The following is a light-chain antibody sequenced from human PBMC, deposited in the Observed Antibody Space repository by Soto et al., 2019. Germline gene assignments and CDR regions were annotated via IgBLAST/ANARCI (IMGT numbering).Light chain of an antibody. V-gene: IGKV2-28*01. CDR2: FGS. J-gene: IGKJ5*01. CDR3: MQALQSLT. CDR1: QSLLYNNTYNY. Sequence: DIVMTQSPLTLPFTPGYPSSISCISSQSLLYNNTYNYLDWYVQKPGQSPQLLIYFGSNRAPGVPDRFSGSGSGTDFTLKINRVEAEDVGTYYCMQALQSLTFGQGTRLENK.